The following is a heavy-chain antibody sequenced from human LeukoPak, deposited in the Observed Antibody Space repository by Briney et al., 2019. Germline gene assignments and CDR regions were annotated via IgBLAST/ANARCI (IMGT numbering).Heavy chain of an antibody. V-gene: IGHV1-2*02. J-gene: IGHJ4*02. Sequence: GASVKVSCKTSGYTFTGYYMHWVRQAPGQGLEWMGWINPNSGGTNYAQKFQGRVTMTRDTSISTAYMELRSLRSDDTAVYYCARDPGITMVRGVTNYWGQGTLVTVSS. D-gene: IGHD3-10*01. CDR1: GYTFTGYY. CDR2: INPNSGGT. CDR3: ARDPGITMVRGVTNY.